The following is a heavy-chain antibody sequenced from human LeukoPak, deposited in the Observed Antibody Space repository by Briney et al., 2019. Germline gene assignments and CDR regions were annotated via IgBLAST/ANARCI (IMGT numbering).Heavy chain of an antibody. CDR1: GFTFSNYM. J-gene: IGHJ4*02. CDR2: ISSSSTNI. CDR3: ARECGGTCYSGSDY. Sequence: GGSLRLSCAASGFTFSNYMMKWVRQAPGKGLEWVSSISSSSTNIYYADSVEGRFTISRVNAKNSLYLQMNSLRAEDTAVYYCARECGGTCYSGSDYWGQGTLVTVSS. D-gene: IGHD2-15*01. V-gene: IGHV3-21*06.